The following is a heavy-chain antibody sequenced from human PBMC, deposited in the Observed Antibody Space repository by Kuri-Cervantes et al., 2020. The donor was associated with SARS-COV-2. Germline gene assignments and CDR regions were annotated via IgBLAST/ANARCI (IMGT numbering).Heavy chain of an antibody. D-gene: IGHD3-22*01. V-gene: IGHV1-2*06. CDR3: AQLQFGDYYDSSGYPDAFDI. CDR1: GYTFTGYY. CDR2: INPNSGGT. J-gene: IGHJ3*02. Sequence: ASVQVSCKASGYTFTGYYMHWVRQAPGQGLEWMGRINPNSGGTNYAQKSQGRVTMTRDTSISTAYMELSRLRSDDTAVYYCAQLQFGDYYDSSGYPDAFDIWGQGTMVTVSS.